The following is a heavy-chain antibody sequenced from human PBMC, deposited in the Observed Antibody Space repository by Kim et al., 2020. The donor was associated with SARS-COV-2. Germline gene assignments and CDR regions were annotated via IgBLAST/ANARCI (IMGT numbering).Heavy chain of an antibody. D-gene: IGHD3-16*01. CDR2: ISSSSSTI. CDR3: ARERGTVYYYYYGMDV. CDR1: GFTFSSYS. J-gene: IGHJ6*02. Sequence: GGSLRLSCAASGFTFSSYSMNWVRQAPGKGLEWVSYISSSSSTIYYADSVKGRFTISRDNAKNSLYLQMNSLRDEDTAVYYCARERGTVYYYYYGMDVWGQGTTVTVSS. V-gene: IGHV3-48*02.